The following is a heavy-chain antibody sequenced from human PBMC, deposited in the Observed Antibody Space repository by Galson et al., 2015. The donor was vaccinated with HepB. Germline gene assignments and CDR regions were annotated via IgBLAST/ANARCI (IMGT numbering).Heavy chain of an antibody. CDR1: GFTFSSYG. CDR3: ARDGNPGPYYCDY. CDR2: IWYDGSNK. V-gene: IGHV3-33*01. D-gene: IGHD1-1*01. J-gene: IGHJ4*02. Sequence: SLRLSCAASGFTFSSYGMHWVRQAPGKGLEWVAVIWYDGSNKYYADSVKGRFTISRDNSKNTLYLQMNSLRPEDTAVYYCARDGNPGPYYCDYWGQGTLVTVSS.